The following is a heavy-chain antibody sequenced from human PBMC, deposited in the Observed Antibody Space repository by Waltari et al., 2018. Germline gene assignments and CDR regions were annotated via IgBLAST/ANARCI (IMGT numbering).Heavy chain of an antibody. Sequence: EVQLVESGGGLVQPGGSLRLSCAASGFTFSSYEMNWVRQAPGKGLEWVSYISSSGSTIYYADSVKGRFTISRDNAKNSLYLQMNSLRAEDTAVYYCARARWIAARPDFDYWGQGTLVTVSS. CDR3: ARARWIAARPDFDY. CDR1: GFTFSSYE. D-gene: IGHD6-6*01. V-gene: IGHV3-48*03. CDR2: ISSSGSTI. J-gene: IGHJ4*02.